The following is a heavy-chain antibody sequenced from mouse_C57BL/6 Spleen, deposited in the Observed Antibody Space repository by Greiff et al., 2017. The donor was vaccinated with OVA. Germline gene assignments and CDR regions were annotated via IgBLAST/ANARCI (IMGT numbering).Heavy chain of an antibody. Sequence: EVMLVESGGGLVKPGGSLKLSCAASGFTFSSYAMSWVRQTPEKRLEWVATISDGGSYTYYPDNVKGRFTISRDNAKNNLYLQMSHLKSEDTAMYYCARDGGNWDWFAYWGQGTLVTVSA. V-gene: IGHV5-4*01. CDR3: ARDGGNWDWFAY. CDR2: ISDGGSYT. D-gene: IGHD4-1*01. J-gene: IGHJ3*01. CDR1: GFTFSSYA.